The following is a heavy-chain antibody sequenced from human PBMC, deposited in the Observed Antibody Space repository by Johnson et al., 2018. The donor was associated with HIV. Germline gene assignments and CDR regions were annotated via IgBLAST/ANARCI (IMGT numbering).Heavy chain of an antibody. CDR3: ARGSTVTTLSGAFDI. D-gene: IGHD4-11*01. CDR1: GFTVSSNY. Sequence: VQLVESGGGLVQPGGSLRLSCAASGFTVSSNYMSWVRQAPGKGLEWVSVIYSGGSTYYADSVKGRFPISRDNSKNTLYLQMNSLRADDTAVYYCARGSTVTTLSGAFDIWGQGTLVTVSS. V-gene: IGHV3-66*01. J-gene: IGHJ3*02. CDR2: IYSGGST.